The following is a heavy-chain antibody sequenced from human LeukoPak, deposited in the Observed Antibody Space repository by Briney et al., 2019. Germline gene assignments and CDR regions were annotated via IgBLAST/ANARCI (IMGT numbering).Heavy chain of an antibody. J-gene: IGHJ5*02. V-gene: IGHV3-74*01. D-gene: IGHD3-16*01. CDR2: SNEDGSIT. CDR3: GRDLGGRGGA. Sequence: GGPLSLSCAASGFTFSTYWMHWPRQVTGTALVWVLRSNEDGSITDYADSVKGRFTISRDNSKDALYMQMNSLRAEDTAVYYCGRDLGGRGGAWGQGILVTVSP. CDR1: GFTFSTYW.